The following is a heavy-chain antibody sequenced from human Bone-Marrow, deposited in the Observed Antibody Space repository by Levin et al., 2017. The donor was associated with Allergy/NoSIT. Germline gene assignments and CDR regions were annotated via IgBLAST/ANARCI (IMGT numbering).Heavy chain of an antibody. V-gene: IGHV3-9*01. Sequence: SLKISCAASGFTFRDHAMHWVRQAPGKGLEWVMGINWIGGTIGYADSVAGRFSISRDNAGSSVYLQMNSLRREDTAVYYCAKDIRGGGAAAGRSRYFHQWGRGTLVTVSS. D-gene: IGHD6-13*01. CDR1: GFTFRDHA. CDR3: AKDIRGGGAAAGRSRYFHQ. CDR2: INWIGGTI. J-gene: IGHJ1*01.